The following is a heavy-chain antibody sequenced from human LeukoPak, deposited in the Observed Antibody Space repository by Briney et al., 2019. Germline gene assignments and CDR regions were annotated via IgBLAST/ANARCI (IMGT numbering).Heavy chain of an antibody. CDR1: GFTFSSYA. J-gene: IGHJ6*02. Sequence: GGSLRLSCAASGFTFSSYAMHWVRQAPGKGLEWVAVISYDGSNKYYADSVKGRFTISRDNSKNTLYLQMNSLRAEDTAVYYCARDGGGDYYYYYGMDVWAKGPRSPSP. CDR3: ARDGGGDYYYYYGMDV. D-gene: IGHD2-21*02. V-gene: IGHV3-30*04. CDR2: ISYDGSNK.